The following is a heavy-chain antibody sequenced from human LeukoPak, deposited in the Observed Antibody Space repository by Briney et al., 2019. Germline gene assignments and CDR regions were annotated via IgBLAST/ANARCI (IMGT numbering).Heavy chain of an antibody. CDR1: GFTFSAYW. D-gene: IGHD2-2*01. CDR3: ARRCPNYYFDY. CDR2: IKQDGSAK. V-gene: IGHV3-7*02. J-gene: IGHJ4*02. Sequence: GGSLILSCVASGFTFSAYWMSWVRQAPGKGLEWVANIKQDGSAKNYVDSVKGRFTISRDNARNSVYLQMNSLRAEDTAVYYCARRCPNYYFDYWGQGTPVTVSS.